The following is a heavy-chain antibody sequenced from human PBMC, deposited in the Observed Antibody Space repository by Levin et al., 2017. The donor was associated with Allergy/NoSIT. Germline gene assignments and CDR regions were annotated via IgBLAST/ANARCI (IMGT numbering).Heavy chain of an antibody. V-gene: IGHV3-53*01. CDR3: AGDNYDTPGELDF. J-gene: IGHJ4*02. D-gene: IGHD3-9*01. CDR2: TYSGGAT. CDR1: GFVVTRNH. Sequence: GGSLRLSCAASGFVVTRNHMSWVRQAPGKGLEWLSVTYSGGATYYRDSVKGRFTISRDNFKNTLYLQMNSLRAEDTAIYYWAGDNYDTPGELDFWGQGTLVTVS.